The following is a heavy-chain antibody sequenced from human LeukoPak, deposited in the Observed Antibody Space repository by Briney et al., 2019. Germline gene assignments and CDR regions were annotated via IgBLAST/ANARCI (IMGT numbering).Heavy chain of an antibody. CDR3: MRQNRAYFFGH. D-gene: IGHD3-3*01. Sequence: GSLHPSFSAPGFNFYSYLMTWGRPAPGKGLEWVDNIRQDGSEKNYVDSVKGRFTISRDNAKNSLYLQMNSLRVEDTAVYFCMRQNRAYFFGHWGQGTLVTVSS. J-gene: IGHJ1*01. V-gene: IGHV3-7*01. CDR2: IRQDGSEK. CDR1: GFNFYSYL.